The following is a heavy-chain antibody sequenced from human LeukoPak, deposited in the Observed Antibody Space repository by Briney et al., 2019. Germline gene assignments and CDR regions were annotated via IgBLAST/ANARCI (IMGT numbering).Heavy chain of an antibody. D-gene: IGHD5-18*01. CDR2: IYYSGST. CDR1: GGSISSGDYY. Sequence: SETLSLTCTVSGGSISSGDYYWSWIRQPPGKGLEWIGYIYYSGSTYYNPSLKSRVTISVDTSKNQFSLKLSSVTATDTAVYYCARHGYSYGPEDYWGQGTLVTVSS. V-gene: IGHV4-30-4*01. J-gene: IGHJ4*02. CDR3: ARHGYSYGPEDY.